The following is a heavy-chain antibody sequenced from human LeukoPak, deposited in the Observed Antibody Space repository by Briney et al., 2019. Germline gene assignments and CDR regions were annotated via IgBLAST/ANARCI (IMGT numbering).Heavy chain of an antibody. V-gene: IGHV4-30-4*01. J-gene: IGHJ3*02. CDR1: GGSISSGSYY. D-gene: IGHD2-21*02. CDR3: ASAPYCGGDCHDAFDI. CDR2: IYYSGST. Sequence: SQTLSLTCTVSGGSISSGSYYWSWIRQPPGKGLEWIGYIYYSGSTYYNPSLKSRVTISVDTSKNQFSLKLSSVTAADTAVYYCASAPYCGGDCHDAFDIWGQGTMVTVSS.